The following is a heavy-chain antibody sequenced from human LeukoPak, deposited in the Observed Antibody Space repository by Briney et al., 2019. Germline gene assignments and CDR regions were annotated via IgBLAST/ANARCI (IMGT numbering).Heavy chain of an antibody. CDR1: GYTFVGYY. V-gene: IGHV1-2*02. Sequence: ASVKVSCKASGYTFVGYYLHWVRQAPGQGLEWMGWINPTTGGTNYAQKFQDRVTMTRDTSINTAYMELSGLTSDDTAVYYCARLVGLFTTASYWGQGTLVIVSS. J-gene: IGHJ4*02. CDR3: ARLVGLFTTASY. D-gene: IGHD5/OR15-5a*01. CDR2: INPTTGGT.